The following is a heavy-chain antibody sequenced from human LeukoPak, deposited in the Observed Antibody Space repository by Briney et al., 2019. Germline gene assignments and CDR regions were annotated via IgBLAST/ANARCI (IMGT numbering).Heavy chain of an antibody. D-gene: IGHD3-22*01. CDR1: GFTFGIYS. Sequence: GGSLRLSCAAYGFTFGIYSMNWVRQAQGEGLEWVSSISSSSSYIYYADSVKGRFTISRDNAKNSLYLQMNSLRAEDTAVYYCARDLMVVVGAFDIWGQGTMVTVSS. CDR3: ARDLMVVVGAFDI. V-gene: IGHV3-21*01. J-gene: IGHJ3*02. CDR2: ISSSSSYI.